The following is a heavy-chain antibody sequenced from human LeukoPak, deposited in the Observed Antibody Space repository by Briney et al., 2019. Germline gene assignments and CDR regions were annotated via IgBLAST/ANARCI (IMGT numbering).Heavy chain of an antibody. CDR3: ARVRRLIVGATTEFDY. Sequence: PGGSLRLSCVASGFTFSHYAMHWVRQAPGKGLEWVAVIWYDGSKEYYADSVKGRFTISRDNSKSTLYLQMNSLRAEDTAVYYCARVRRLIVGATTEFDYWGQGTLVTVSS. CDR1: GFTFSHYA. CDR2: IWYDGSKE. D-gene: IGHD1-26*01. V-gene: IGHV3-33*01. J-gene: IGHJ4*02.